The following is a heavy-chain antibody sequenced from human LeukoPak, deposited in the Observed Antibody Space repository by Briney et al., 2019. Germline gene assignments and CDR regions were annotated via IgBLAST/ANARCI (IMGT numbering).Heavy chain of an antibody. D-gene: IGHD6-19*01. CDR3: ARSLAVAGTNYYYGMDV. CDR2: IIPILGIA. J-gene: IGHJ6*02. Sequence: SVKVSCKASGGTFSSYAISWVRQAPGQGPEWMGRIIPILGIANYAQKFQGRVTITADKSTSTAYMELSSLRSEDTAVYYCARSLAVAGTNYYYGMDVWGQGTTVTVSS. CDR1: GGTFSSYA. V-gene: IGHV1-69*04.